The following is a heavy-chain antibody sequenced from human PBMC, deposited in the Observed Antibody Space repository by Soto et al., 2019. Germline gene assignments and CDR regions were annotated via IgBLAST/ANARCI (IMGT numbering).Heavy chain of an antibody. V-gene: IGHV1-69*13. Sequence: SVRVSCKASGGTFSSYAISWVRQAPRQGLEWMGGIIPIFGTANYAQKFQGRVTITADESTSTAYMELSSLRSEDTAVYYCARGPEGDSSSWYGGSRYCYVMDFWGQGTTVIVSS. CDR3: ARGPEGDSSSWYGGSRYCYVMDF. CDR2: IIPIFGTA. J-gene: IGHJ6*01. D-gene: IGHD6-13*01. CDR1: GGTFSSYA.